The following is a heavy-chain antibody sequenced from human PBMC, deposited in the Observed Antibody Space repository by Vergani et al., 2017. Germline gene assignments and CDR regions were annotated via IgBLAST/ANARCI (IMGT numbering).Heavy chain of an antibody. Sequence: QVQLVQSGAEVKKPGASVKVSCKASGYTFSTYGISWVRQAPGQGLEWMGWISAYNGNTNYPGKFQGRLTMTTDTSTRTAYMEQRSLSSDDTAVYYCARGLIENDTYGLSGYWGPGTLVTVSS. V-gene: IGHV1-18*01. D-gene: IGHD6-25*01. CDR3: ARGLIENDTYGLSGY. J-gene: IGHJ1*01. CDR2: ISAYNGNT. CDR1: GYTFSTYG.